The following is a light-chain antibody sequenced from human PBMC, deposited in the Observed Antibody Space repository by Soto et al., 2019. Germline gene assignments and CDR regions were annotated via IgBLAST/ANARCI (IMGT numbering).Light chain of an antibody. J-gene: IGKJ4*01. CDR2: GAA. CDR3: QQYDSSPLT. Sequence: EIVLTQSPGTLSLSPEERATLSCRASQSVSSSYLAWYQQKPGHAPRLLIYGAASRATGIPDRFSGGGSGTDFTLTISILEPEDFTVYYCQQYDSSPLTFGGGTKVEIK. V-gene: IGKV3-20*01. CDR1: QSVSSSY.